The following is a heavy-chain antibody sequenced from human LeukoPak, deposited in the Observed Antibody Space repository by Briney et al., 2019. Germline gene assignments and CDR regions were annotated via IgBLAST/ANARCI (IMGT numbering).Heavy chain of an antibody. Sequence: ASVKVSCKVSGHSLAELAMHWVRQAPGKGLEWMGGFDPEEGETFYAQEVLGRVSMTEDTSTDTAYMELSSLTSEDTAVYYCAILPLTVVTPLDVWGQGTTVTVSS. CDR1: GHSLAELA. V-gene: IGHV1-24*01. CDR2: FDPEEGET. D-gene: IGHD4-23*01. J-gene: IGHJ6*02. CDR3: AILPLTVVTPLDV.